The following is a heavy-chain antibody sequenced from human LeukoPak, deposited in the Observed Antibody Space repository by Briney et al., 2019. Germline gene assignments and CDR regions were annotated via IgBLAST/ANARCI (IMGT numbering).Heavy chain of an antibody. CDR2: ISSGSSYI. CDR3: ARASDSSGYYSYFDH. Sequence: PGGSLRLSCAASGFTFSSYSMNWVRQAPGKGLEWVSSISSGSSYIYYADSVKGRFTISRDNAKNSLYLQMNSLRAEDTAVYYCARASDSSGYYSYFDHWGRGTLVTVSS. CDR1: GFTFSSYS. J-gene: IGHJ1*01. D-gene: IGHD3-22*01. V-gene: IGHV3-21*01.